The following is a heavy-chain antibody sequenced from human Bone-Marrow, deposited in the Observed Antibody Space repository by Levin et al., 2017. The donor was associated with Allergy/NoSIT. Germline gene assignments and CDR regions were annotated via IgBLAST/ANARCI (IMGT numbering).Heavy chain of an antibody. CDR1: GFTFTSYE. CDR2: ISTSGNTI. CDR3: ARRSRGKGGGYPPMNDY. D-gene: IGHD1-26*01. Sequence: GESLKISCAASGFTFTSYEMNWVRQAPGKGLEWVSYISTSGNTIYYADSMKGRFTISRDNAKNSLYLQMNSLRAEDTAVYYCARRSRGKGGGYPPMNDYWGQGTLVTVSS. V-gene: IGHV3-48*03. J-gene: IGHJ4*02.